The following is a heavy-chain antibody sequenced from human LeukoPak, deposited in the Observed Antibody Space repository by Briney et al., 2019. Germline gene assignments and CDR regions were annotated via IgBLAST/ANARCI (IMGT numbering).Heavy chain of an antibody. V-gene: IGHV4-30-4*08. Sequence: SETLSLTCTVSGGSISSGDYYWSWIRQPPGKGLEWIGYIYYSGSTYYNPSLKSRVPISVDTAKNQFSLKLSSVTAADTAVYYCARGRGKRITIFGVTYNWFDPWGQGTLVTVSS. CDR3: ARGRGKRITIFGVTYNWFDP. D-gene: IGHD3-3*01. CDR1: GGSISSGDYY. J-gene: IGHJ5*02. CDR2: IYYSGST.